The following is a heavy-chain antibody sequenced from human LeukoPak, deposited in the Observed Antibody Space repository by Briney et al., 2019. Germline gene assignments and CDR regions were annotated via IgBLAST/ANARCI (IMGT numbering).Heavy chain of an antibody. CDR3: ARDAQRGFDYSNSLEY. Sequence: GGSLRLSCAASGFIFSHYGMHWVRQAPGKGLEWVAVIWSDATNRFYAGSVKGRFTTSRDNSQNTLFLQMNSLRAEDTAMYYCARDAQRGFDYSNSLEYWGHGTLVTVSS. V-gene: IGHV3-33*01. D-gene: IGHD4-11*01. CDR2: IWSDATNR. J-gene: IGHJ4*01. CDR1: GFIFSHYG.